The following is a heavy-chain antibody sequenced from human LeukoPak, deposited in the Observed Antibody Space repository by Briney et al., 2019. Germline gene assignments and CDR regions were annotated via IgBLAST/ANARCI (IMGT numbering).Heavy chain of an antibody. J-gene: IGHJ5*02. Sequence: ASVKASCKASGGTFSSYAISWVRQAPGQGLEWMGGIIPIFGTANYAQKFQGRVTITADESTSTAYMELSSLRSEDTAVYYCASWYYYDSSGYYPPGFDPWGQGTLVTVSS. CDR3: ASWYYYDSSGYYPPGFDP. CDR2: IIPIFGTA. CDR1: GGTFSSYA. V-gene: IGHV1-69*13. D-gene: IGHD3-22*01.